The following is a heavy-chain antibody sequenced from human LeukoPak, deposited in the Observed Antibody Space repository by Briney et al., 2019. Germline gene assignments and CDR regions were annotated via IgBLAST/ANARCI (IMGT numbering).Heavy chain of an antibody. CDR3: AKDDRLLARYYFDY. V-gene: IGHV3-23*01. CDR1: GFTFSTYA. CDR2: ISGSGGST. J-gene: IGHJ4*02. D-gene: IGHD3-3*02. Sequence: GGSLRLSCAASGFTFSTYAMSWVRLAPGKGQEWVSGISGSGGSTFYSDSVKGRFTISRDNSKNTLYLQINSLRAEDTAIYYCAKDDRLLARYYFDYWGQGTLVTASS.